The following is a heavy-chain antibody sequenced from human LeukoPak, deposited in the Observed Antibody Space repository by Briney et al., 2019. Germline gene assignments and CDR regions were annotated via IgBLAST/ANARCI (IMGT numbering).Heavy chain of an antibody. J-gene: IGHJ4*02. D-gene: IGHD6-13*01. CDR2: INHSGST. Sequence: PSGTLSLTCAVYGGSFSGYYWSWIRQPQGKGLEWIGEINHSGSTNYNPSLKSRVTISVDTSKNQFSLKLSSVTAADTAVYYCARGESPFSSSWLDYWGQGTLVTVSS. V-gene: IGHV4-34*01. CDR1: GGSFSGYY. CDR3: ARGESPFSSSWLDY.